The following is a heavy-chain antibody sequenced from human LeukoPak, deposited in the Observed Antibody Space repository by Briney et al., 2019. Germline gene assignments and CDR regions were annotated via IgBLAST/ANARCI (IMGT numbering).Heavy chain of an antibody. CDR3: ARGRSGGSFRALSKKSNWFDP. J-gene: IGHJ5*02. D-gene: IGHD2-15*01. CDR1: GGSFSGYY. Sequence: PSETLSLTCAVYGGSFSGYYWSWIRQPPGKGLEWIGEINHSGSTNYNPSLKSRVTISVDTSKNQFSLKLSSVTAADTAVYYCARGRSGGSFRALSKKSNWFDPWGQGTLVTVSS. V-gene: IGHV4-34*01. CDR2: INHSGST.